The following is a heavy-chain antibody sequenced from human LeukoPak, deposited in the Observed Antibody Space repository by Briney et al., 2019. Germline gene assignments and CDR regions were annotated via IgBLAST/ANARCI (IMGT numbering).Heavy chain of an antibody. CDR3: ARAPTISRHPVKNWFDP. V-gene: IGHV4-39*07. D-gene: IGHD1-1*01. CDR2: IYYSGST. CDR1: GGSISSSSYY. J-gene: IGHJ5*02. Sequence: PSETLSLTCTVSGGSISSSSYYWGWIRQPPGKGLEWIGSIYYSGSTYYNPSLKSRVTISVDTSKNQFSLKLSSVTAADTAVYYCARAPTISRHPVKNWFDPWGQGTLVTVSS.